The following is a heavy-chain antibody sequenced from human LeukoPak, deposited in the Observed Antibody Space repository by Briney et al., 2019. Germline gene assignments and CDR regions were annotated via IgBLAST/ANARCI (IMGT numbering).Heavy chain of an antibody. V-gene: IGHV4-59*08. CDR2: IYYSGST. D-gene: IGHD3-16*02. CDR1: GGSISSFY. Sequence: SETLSLTCDDSGGSISSFYWNWIRQPPGRGLEWIGDIYYSGSTNYNPSLKSRVTISVDTSKNQLSLKLTSVTAADTAVYYCASNQGIWGSYREYYFDYRGQGTLVTVSS. J-gene: IGHJ4*02. CDR3: ASNQGIWGSYREYYFDY.